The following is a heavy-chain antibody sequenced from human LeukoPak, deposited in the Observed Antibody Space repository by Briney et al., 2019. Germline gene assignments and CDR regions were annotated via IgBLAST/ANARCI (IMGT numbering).Heavy chain of an antibody. V-gene: IGHV4-4*02. J-gene: IGHJ4*02. CDR3: ARRIITGYTDY. CDR2: IYHGGST. Sequence: KPSETLSLTCAVSGGSISSNSWWSWVRQPPGKGLEWIGEIYHGGSTNYNPSLKSRVTISVDKAKNQFSLILSSVTAADTAVYFCARRIITGYTDYWGQGILVTVSS. CDR1: GGSISSNSW. D-gene: IGHD1-20*01.